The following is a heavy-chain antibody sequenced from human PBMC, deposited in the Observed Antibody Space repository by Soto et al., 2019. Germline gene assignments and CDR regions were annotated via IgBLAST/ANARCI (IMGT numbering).Heavy chain of an antibody. J-gene: IGHJ4*02. CDR1: EYTFTSNK. D-gene: IGHD5-18*01. V-gene: IGHV1-8*01. CDR2: MNPNSGNK. Sequence: QVQLVQSGPGVRKPGASWKVSCKASEYTFTSNKTNWVRQPPGQGLEWMGWMNPNSGNKAYAQKFQGRVTMTRNTSISTAYMELSSLRSEDTAVYYCAREGGYSYGFGYWGQGTLVTVSS. CDR3: AREGGYSYGFGY.